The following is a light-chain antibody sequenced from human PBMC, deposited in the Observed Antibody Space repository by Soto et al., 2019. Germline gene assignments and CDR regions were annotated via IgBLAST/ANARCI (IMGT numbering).Light chain of an antibody. Sequence: EIVLTQSPGTLSLSPGERATLSCRASQSVSSSYLAWYQQRPGQAPSLLIYGASSRATGIPDRFSGSGSGTDFTLTISRLEPEDFAVYYCQQYGSSPVTFGGGTKVEFK. CDR2: GAS. CDR1: QSVSSSY. V-gene: IGKV3-20*01. J-gene: IGKJ4*01. CDR3: QQYGSSPVT.